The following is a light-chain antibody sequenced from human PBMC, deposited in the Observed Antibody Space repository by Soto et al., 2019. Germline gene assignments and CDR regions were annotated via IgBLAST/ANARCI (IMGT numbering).Light chain of an antibody. J-gene: IGKJ4*01. CDR3: QQYNNWLLLT. CDR1: QRVSRN. CDR2: GAS. V-gene: IGKV3-15*01. Sequence: EIVMTQSPATLSVSPGERATLSCRASQRVSRNLAWYQQKPGQAPRLLIYGASTRATGIPARFSGSGSGTEFTLTISSLQSEDFAIYYCQQYNNWLLLTFGGGTKVEIK.